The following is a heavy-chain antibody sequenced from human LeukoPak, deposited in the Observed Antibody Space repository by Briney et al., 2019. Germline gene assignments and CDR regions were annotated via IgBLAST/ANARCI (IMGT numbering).Heavy chain of an antibody. CDR1: GYTFTSYY. V-gene: IGHV1-46*01. CDR2: FNPNTGRP. D-gene: IGHD3-10*01. J-gene: IGHJ4*02. Sequence: GSVNVSCKASGYTFTSYYIHWVRQAHGQGLEWMGVFNPNTGRPTYAQKFRGRVTMTSDTSTNTVYMEFSSLRSEDTAVYYCARGGYYYDSGSYYNHFDYWGQGTLVTVSS. CDR3: ARGGYYYDSGSYYNHFDY.